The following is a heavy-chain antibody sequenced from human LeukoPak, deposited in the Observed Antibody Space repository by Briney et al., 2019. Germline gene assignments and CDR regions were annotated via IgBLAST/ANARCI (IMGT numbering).Heavy chain of an antibody. V-gene: IGHV1-2*02. CDR3: ARGSPSSSGWYGDY. Sequence: GASVKVSCKASGYTFTGYYMHWVRQAPGQGLEXXXWINPNSGGTNYAQKFQGRVTMTRDTSISTAYMELSRLRSDDTAVYYCARGSPSSSGWYGDYWGQGTLVTVSS. CDR1: GYTFTGYY. CDR2: INPNSGGT. J-gene: IGHJ4*02. D-gene: IGHD6-19*01.